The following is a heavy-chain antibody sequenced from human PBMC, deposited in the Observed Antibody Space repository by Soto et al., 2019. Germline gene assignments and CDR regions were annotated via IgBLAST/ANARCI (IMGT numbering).Heavy chain of an antibody. Sequence: SVKVSCKASGFTFTSSAVQWVRQARGQRLEWIGWIVVGSGNTNYAQKFQERVTITRDMSTSTAYMELSSLRSEDTAVYYCAAAAYCGGDCYPIYYYYGMDVWGQGTTVTVSS. CDR2: IVVGSGNT. CDR1: GFTFTSSA. CDR3: AAAAYCGGDCYPIYYYYGMDV. J-gene: IGHJ6*02. V-gene: IGHV1-58*01. D-gene: IGHD2-21*02.